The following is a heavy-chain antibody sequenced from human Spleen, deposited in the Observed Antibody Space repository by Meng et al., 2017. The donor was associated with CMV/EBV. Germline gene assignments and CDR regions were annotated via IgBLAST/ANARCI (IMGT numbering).Heavy chain of an antibody. CDR2: ISTSSTYI. V-gene: IGHV3-21*01. CDR1: GFTFSTYN. D-gene: IGHD3-22*01. CDR3: ARGSYYYDITGYGDY. J-gene: IGHJ4*02. Sequence: GESLKISCAASGFTFSTYNMNWVRQAPGKGLEWVSSISTSSTYIYYADSVQGRFTMSRDNAKNSLYLQMNSLRAEDTAIYYCARGSYYYDITGYGDYWGQGTLVTVSS.